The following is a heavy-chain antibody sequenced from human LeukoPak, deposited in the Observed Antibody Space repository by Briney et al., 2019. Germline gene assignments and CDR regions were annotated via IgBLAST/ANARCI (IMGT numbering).Heavy chain of an antibody. CDR2: TSYDGNNK. CDR1: GFTFISYA. D-gene: IGHD6-19*01. Sequence: PGGSLRLSCAASGFTFISYAMHWVRQAPGKGLEWVAVTSYDGNNKYYADSVKGRFTISRDHSTSTLYLQMNSLTAADTAVFFCARGPYSSDWAIDSWGQGTLVTVSS. CDR3: ARGPYSSDWAIDS. V-gene: IGHV3-30-3*01. J-gene: IGHJ4*02.